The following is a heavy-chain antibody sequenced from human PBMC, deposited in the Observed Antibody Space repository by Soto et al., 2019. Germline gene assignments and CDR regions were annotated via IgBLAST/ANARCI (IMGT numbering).Heavy chain of an antibody. CDR2: IDPSDSYT. CDR3: ARQLLTGIFGPDYGMDV. V-gene: IGHV5-10-1*01. CDR1: GYSFTGYW. D-gene: IGHD3-3*01. Sequence: GESLKISCKVSGYSFTGYWISCVRQMPGKGLEWMGRIDPSDSYTNYSPSFQGHVTISADKSISTAYLQWSSLKASDTAMYYCARQLLTGIFGPDYGMDVWGQGTTVTVSS. J-gene: IGHJ6*02.